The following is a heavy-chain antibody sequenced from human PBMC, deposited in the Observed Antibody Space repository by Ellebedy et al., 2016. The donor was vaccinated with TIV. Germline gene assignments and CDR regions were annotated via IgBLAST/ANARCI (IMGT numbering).Heavy chain of an antibody. CDR2: IYTSGST. Sequence: SETLSLXXSVSGDSISDYCWAWFQQPAGKGLEWIGRIYTSGSTNYNPSLNSRVTMSIDTSKNQFSLRLSSVTAADTAVYYCARRTNTGSYNYFNYWGQGTLVTVSS. CDR3: ARRTNTGSYNYFNY. CDR1: GDSISDYC. D-gene: IGHD1-26*01. V-gene: IGHV4-4*07. J-gene: IGHJ4*02.